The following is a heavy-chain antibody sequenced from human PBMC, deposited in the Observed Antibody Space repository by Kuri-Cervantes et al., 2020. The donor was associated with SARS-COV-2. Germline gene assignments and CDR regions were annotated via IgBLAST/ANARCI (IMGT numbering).Heavy chain of an antibody. V-gene: IGHV3-49*04. CDR2: IRSKAYGGTT. CDR1: GFTFSSYG. CDR3: TSRRSSGYYYPEHFDY. J-gene: IGHJ4*02. Sequence: GSLRLSCAASGFTFSSYGMHWVRQAPGKGLEWVGFIRSKAYGGTTEYAASVKGRFTISRDDSKSIAYLQMNSLKTEDTAVYYCTSRRSSGYYYPEHFDYWGQGTLVTVSS. D-gene: IGHD3-22*01.